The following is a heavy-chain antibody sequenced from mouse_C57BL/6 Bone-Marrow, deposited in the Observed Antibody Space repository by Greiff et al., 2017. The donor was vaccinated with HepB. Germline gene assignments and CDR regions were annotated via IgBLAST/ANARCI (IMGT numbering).Heavy chain of an antibody. V-gene: IGHV1-81*01. D-gene: IGHD2-1*01. Sequence: VKLQESGAELARPGASVKLSCKASGYTFTSYGISWVKQRTGQGLEWIGEIYPRSGNTYYNEKFKGKATLTADKSSSTAYMDLRSLTSEDSAVYFCARFSYGNYLAYWGQGTLVTVSA. CDR1: GYTFTSYG. CDR2: IYPRSGNT. CDR3: ARFSYGNYLAY. J-gene: IGHJ3*01.